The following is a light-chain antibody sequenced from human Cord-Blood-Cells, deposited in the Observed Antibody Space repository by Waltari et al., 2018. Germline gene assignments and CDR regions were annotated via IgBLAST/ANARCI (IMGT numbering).Light chain of an antibody. Sequence: EIVLTQSPGTLSLSTAERSTLSCRASQSVSSSYLAWYQQQPGQAPRLLIYGASSRATGIPDRFSGSGSGTDFTLTISRLEPEEFAVYYCQQYGSSPYSFGQGTKLEIK. CDR2: GAS. CDR3: QQYGSSPYS. CDR1: QSVSSSY. V-gene: IGKV3-20*01. J-gene: IGKJ2*03.